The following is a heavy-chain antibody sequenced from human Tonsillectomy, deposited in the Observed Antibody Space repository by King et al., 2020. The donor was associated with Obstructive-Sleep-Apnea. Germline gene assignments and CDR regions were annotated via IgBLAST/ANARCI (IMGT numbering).Heavy chain of an antibody. D-gene: IGHD3-22*01. CDR1: GFTFSSYS. V-gene: IGHV3-21*01. J-gene: IGHJ6*02. CDR3: ARDFYYYDSSGYYHIYYYYGMDV. CDR2: ISSSSSYI. Sequence: VQLVESGGGLVKPGGSLRLSCAASGFTFSSYSMNWVRQAPGKGLEWVSSISSSSSYIYYADSVKGRFTISRDNAKNSLYLQMNSLRAEDTAVYYCARDFYYYDSSGYYHIYYYYGMDVWGQGTTVTVSS.